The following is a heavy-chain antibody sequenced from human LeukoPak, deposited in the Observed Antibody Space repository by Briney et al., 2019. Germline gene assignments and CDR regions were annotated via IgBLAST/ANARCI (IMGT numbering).Heavy chain of an antibody. CDR1: GYSITSRSW. J-gene: IGHJ4*02. CDR2: IYHSGTT. D-gene: IGHD3-10*01. CDR3: ARDSTGSGSFPDY. V-gene: IGHV4-28*03. Sequence: SETLSLTCAVPGYSITSRSWWGWIRQPPGKGLEWIGYIYHSGTTYYNPSLQSRVTMSVDTSKNQFSLKLSSVTAADTAVYYCARDSTGSGSFPDYWGQGTLVTVSS.